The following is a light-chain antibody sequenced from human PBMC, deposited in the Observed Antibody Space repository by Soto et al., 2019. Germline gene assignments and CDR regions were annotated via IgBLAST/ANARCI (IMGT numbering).Light chain of an antibody. CDR3: SSFTTSSTLVV. CDR2: EVN. CDR1: SSDIGGYNF. J-gene: IGLJ2*01. Sequence: QSALTHPASVAGSPGQSITISCTGTSSDIGGYNFVSWYQHHPGKAPKLMIYEVNNRPSGVSSRFSGSKSGNTASLTISGLQTEDEADYYCSSFTTSSTLVVFGGGTK. V-gene: IGLV2-14*01.